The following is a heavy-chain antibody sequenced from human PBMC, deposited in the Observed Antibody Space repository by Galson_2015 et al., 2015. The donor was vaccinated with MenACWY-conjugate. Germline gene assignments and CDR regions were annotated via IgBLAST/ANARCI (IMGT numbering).Heavy chain of an antibody. Sequence: ETLSLTCTASGAAITSSDYYGSWIRQSPGKGLEWIGTVFYNGTTYYNPNLKSRVTISVDASRNQIFLNLKSATAEDTALYFCARESSYWFGGTCGYFWGQGTLVTVSS. J-gene: IGHJ4*02. D-gene: IGHD2-15*01. CDR2: VFYNGTT. V-gene: IGHV4-39*07. CDR3: ARESSYWFGGTCGYF. CDR1: GAAITSSDYY.